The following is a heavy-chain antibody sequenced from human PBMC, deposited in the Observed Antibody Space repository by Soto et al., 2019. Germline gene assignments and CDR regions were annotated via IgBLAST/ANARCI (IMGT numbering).Heavy chain of an antibody. V-gene: IGHV3-48*02. J-gene: IGHJ4*02. D-gene: IGHD1-26*01. Sequence: PGGSLRLSCAASGFTFSSYSMNWVRQAPGKGLEWLSYISGTSGLLHYADSVKGRFTVSRDNAENSLYVQMNDLRDEDTAVYYCARDKGVGADYWGQGTLVTVSS. CDR2: ISGTSGLL. CDR1: GFTFSSYS. CDR3: ARDKGVGADY.